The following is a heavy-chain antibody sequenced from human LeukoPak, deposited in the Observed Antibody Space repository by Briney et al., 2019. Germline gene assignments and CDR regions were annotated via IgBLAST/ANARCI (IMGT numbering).Heavy chain of an antibody. J-gene: IGHJ3*02. CDR3: VTGRNDYDAFDI. D-gene: IGHD4-11*01. V-gene: IGHV1-18*01. CDR2: ISAYNGNT. Sequence: ASVKVSCKASGYTFTSYGISWVRQAPGQGLEWMGWISAYNGNTNYAQKLQGRVTMTTDTSTSTAYMELRSLRSDDTAVYYCVTGRNDYDAFDIWGQGTMVTVSS. CDR1: GYTFTSYG.